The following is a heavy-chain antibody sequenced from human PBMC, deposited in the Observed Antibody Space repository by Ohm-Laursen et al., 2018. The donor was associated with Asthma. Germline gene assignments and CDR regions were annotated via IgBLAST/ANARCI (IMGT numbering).Heavy chain of an antibody. CDR1: GFTFSTYW. Sequence: SLRLSCAASGFTFSTYWMTWVRQAPGKGLEWVASIKEDGSEKQYVDSAKGRFTISRDNAKNSLYLQMNSLRAEDTAVYFCATDRRVACDNWGQGTLVIVSS. CDR2: IKEDGSEK. D-gene: IGHD2-15*01. J-gene: IGHJ4*02. CDR3: ATDRRVACDN. V-gene: IGHV3-7*01.